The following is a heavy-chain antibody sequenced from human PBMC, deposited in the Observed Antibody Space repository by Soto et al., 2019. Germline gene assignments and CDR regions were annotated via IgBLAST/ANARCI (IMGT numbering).Heavy chain of an antibody. Sequence: ASVRVSCKASGNTFINCAMHWVLQAPGQRLEWMGWINAGNGNTKYSQKFQGRVTFTSDTSASTAHVELSSLRSEDTAVYYCARGSGRYYIDYYGMDVWGQGTTVTVS. CDR2: INAGNGNT. V-gene: IGHV1-3*01. CDR1: GNTFINCA. D-gene: IGHD1-26*01. CDR3: ARGSGRYYIDYYGMDV. J-gene: IGHJ6*02.